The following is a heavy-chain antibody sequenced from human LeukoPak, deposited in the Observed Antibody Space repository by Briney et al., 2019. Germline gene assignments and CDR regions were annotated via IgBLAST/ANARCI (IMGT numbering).Heavy chain of an antibody. CDR1: GFLFNTNW. V-gene: IGHV3-48*04. CDR3: ASVLWFGGIFFDY. Sequence: PGGSLRLSCAGSGFLFNTNWMTWVRQAPGKGLEWVSYISSSGSMINYADSVKGRFTISRDNAKNSLYLQMNSLRVEDTAVYYCASVLWFGGIFFDYWGQGTLVTVSS. J-gene: IGHJ4*02. CDR2: ISSSGSMI. D-gene: IGHD3-10*01.